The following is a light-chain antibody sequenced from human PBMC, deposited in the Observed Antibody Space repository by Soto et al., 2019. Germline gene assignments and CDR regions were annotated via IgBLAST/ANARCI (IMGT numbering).Light chain of an antibody. Sequence: TQSPGTLSLSPGDRFTITCRASQTISNYLQWYQQKSGQAPKLLVYAASILHSGVPSRFRGSGSGTDFTLTINSLQPEDFATYYCLQTYTTLTWTFGQGTKVDIK. CDR3: LQTYTTLTWT. CDR2: AAS. V-gene: IGKV1-39*01. CDR1: QTISNY. J-gene: IGKJ1*01.